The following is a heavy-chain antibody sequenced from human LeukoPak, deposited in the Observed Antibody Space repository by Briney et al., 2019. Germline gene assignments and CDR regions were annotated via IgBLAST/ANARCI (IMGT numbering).Heavy chain of an antibody. Sequence: GGSLRLSRAASGFTFSDYYMSWIRQAPGKGLEWVSYISSSGSTIYYADSVKGRFTISRDNAKNSLYLQMNSLRAEDTAVYYCARDSSYYGSGSYLGYWGQGTLVTVSS. CDR3: ARDSSYYGSGSYLGY. J-gene: IGHJ4*02. CDR2: ISSSGSTI. CDR1: GFTFSDYY. V-gene: IGHV3-11*01. D-gene: IGHD3-10*01.